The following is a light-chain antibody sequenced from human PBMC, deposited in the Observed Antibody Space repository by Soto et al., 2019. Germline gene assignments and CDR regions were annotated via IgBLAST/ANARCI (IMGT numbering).Light chain of an antibody. J-gene: IGLJ1*01. Sequence: QSVLTQPPSASGTPGQRVTISCSGSISNIGSYPVNWYQQLPGTAPRLLIYSSDQRPSGVPDRFSGSKSGTSASLALSGLQSEDEADYYCAAWDDSLNSYVFGTGTKLTVL. CDR3: AAWDDSLNSYV. CDR2: SSD. CDR1: ISNIGSYP. V-gene: IGLV1-44*01.